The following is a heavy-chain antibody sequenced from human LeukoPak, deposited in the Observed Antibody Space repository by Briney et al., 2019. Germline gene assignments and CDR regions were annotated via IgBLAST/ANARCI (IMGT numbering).Heavy chain of an antibody. D-gene: IGHD2-2*02. CDR3: ARVTQLLLYDY. Sequence: GGSLRLSCAASGFTFSDHYMDWVRQAPGKGLEWVGRTRNKANSYTTEYAASVKGRFTISRDDSKNSLYLQMNSLKTEDTAVYYCARVTQLLLYDYWGLGTLVTVSS. V-gene: IGHV3-72*01. J-gene: IGHJ4*02. CDR1: GFTFSDHY. CDR2: TRNKANSYTT.